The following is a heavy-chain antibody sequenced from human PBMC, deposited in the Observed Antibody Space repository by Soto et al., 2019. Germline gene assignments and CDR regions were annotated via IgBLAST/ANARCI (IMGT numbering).Heavy chain of an antibody. CDR2: ISAYNGNT. CDR1: GYTFTSYG. CDR3: ARNQRGINVATTAVDV. J-gene: IGHJ6*04. Sequence: ASVKVSCKASGYTFTSYGISWVRQAPGQGLEWMGWISAYNGNTNYAQKLQGRVTMTTDTSTSTAYMELRSLRSDDTAVYYCARNQRGINVATTAVDVWGKGTTVTVSS. D-gene: IGHD5-12*01. V-gene: IGHV1-18*01.